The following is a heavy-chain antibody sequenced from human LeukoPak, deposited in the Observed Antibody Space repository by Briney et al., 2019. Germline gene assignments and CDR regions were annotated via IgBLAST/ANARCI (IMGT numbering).Heavy chain of an antibody. Sequence: GASVKVSCKPSGYTFTGYYMHWVRQAPGQGLEWMGWINPNSGGTNYAQKFQGRVTMTRDTSISTAYMELSRLRSDDTAVYYCARSYYYGSGSDFDYWGQGNLVTVSS. CDR1: GYTFTGYY. D-gene: IGHD3-10*01. V-gene: IGHV1-2*02. CDR2: INPNSGGT. CDR3: ARSYYYGSGSDFDY. J-gene: IGHJ4*02.